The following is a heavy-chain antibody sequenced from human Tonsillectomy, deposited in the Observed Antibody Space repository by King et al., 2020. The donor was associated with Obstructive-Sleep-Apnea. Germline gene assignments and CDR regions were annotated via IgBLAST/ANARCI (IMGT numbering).Heavy chain of an antibody. J-gene: IGHJ3*02. Sequence: QLQESGPGLVKPSQTLSLTCTVSGGSISIGGYYWSWIRQHPGKGLEWIGYIYYNGSTYYNPSLKSRVTISVDTSKNQFSLKLSSVTAADTAVYYCAGDSSGFNDAFDIWGQGTMVTVSS. CDR2: IYYNGST. CDR3: AGDSSGFNDAFDI. D-gene: IGHD3-22*01. V-gene: IGHV4-31*03. CDR1: GGSISIGGYY.